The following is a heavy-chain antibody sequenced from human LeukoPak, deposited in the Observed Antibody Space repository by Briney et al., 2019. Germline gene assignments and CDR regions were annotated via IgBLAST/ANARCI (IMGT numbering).Heavy chain of an antibody. J-gene: IGHJ5*02. CDR2: ISSSSSYI. D-gene: IGHD2-15*01. CDR1: GFTFSSYS. Sequence: GGSLRLSCAASGFTFSSYSMNWVRQAPGKGLEWVSSISSSSSYIYYADPVKGRFTIPRDNAKNSLYLQMNSLRAEDTAVYYCARDKIRLIELPTPTNWFDPWGQGTLVTVSS. CDR3: ARDKIRLIELPTPTNWFDP. V-gene: IGHV3-21*01.